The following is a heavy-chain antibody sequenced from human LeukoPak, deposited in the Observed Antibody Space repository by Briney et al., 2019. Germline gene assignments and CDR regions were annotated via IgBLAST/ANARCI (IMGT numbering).Heavy chain of an antibody. CDR1: GFTFDDYA. J-gene: IGHJ6*02. CDR3: AKSPAVRGDYYYGMDV. Sequence: GRSLRLSCAASGFTFDDYAMHWVRQAPGKGLEGVSGISWNSGKIGYADSVKGRFTISRDNANNSLYLQINSLRAEDTALYYCAKSPAVRGDYYYGMDVWGQGTTVTVSS. V-gene: IGHV3-9*01. D-gene: IGHD3-10*01. CDR2: ISWNSGKI.